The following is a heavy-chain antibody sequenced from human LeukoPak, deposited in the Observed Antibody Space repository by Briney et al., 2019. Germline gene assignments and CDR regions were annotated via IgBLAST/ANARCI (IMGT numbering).Heavy chain of an antibody. CDR2: ISSSSSYI. D-gene: IGHD2-15*01. CDR3: ARGHGGLGGMDV. CDR1: GFTFSSYS. J-gene: IGHJ6*02. V-gene: IGHV3-21*01. Sequence: PGGSLRLSCAASGFTFSSYSMNWVRQAPGKGLEWVSSISSSSSYIYYADSVKGRFTISRDNAKNSLYLQMNSLRAEDTAVYYCARGHGGLGGMDVWGQGTTVTVSS.